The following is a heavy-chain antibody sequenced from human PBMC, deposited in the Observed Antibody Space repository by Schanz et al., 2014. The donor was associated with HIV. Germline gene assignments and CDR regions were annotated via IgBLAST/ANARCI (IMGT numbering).Heavy chain of an antibody. CDR2: INPNSGDT. Sequence: QVQLVQPGAEVRKPGASVKVSCKASGYRFTDYSIHWVRQPPGQGLVWMGWINPNSGDTKYEQKFQDRVTMTRDMSINTVYMELTRLRSDDTAVFFCARDGGSTGDYFDSWGQGTLVTVSS. CDR3: ARDGGSTGDYFDS. J-gene: IGHJ4*02. D-gene: IGHD7-27*01. V-gene: IGHV1-2*02. CDR1: GYRFTDYS.